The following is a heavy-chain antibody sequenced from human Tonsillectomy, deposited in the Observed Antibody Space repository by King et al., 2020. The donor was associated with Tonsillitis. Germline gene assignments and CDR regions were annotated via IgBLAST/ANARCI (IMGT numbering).Heavy chain of an antibody. J-gene: IGHJ4*02. D-gene: IGHD1-26*01. CDR3: ARSYYSDFFDY. CDR1: GFTFSSYD. Sequence: VQLVESGGGLVQPGGSLRLSCAASGFTFSSYDMHWVRQATGKGLEWVSAIGTAGDTYYAGSVKGRFTISRENAKNSLSFQMNSLKAEDTAVYYCARSYYSDFFDYWGQGTLVTVSS. CDR2: IGTAGDT. V-gene: IGHV3-13*01.